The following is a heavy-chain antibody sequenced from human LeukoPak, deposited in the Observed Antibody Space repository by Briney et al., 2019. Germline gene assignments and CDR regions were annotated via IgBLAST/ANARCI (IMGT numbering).Heavy chain of an antibody. CDR3: VRVRHGDYFDY. D-gene: IGHD4-17*01. CDR1: GFSITDHY. Sequence: RSGGSLRLSCAASGFSITDHYMDWVRQAPGKGLEWVGRTRNKPNGYTTDYGTSVKGRFIVSRDDSENSLYLQMNGLKTEDTAVYYCVRVRHGDYFDYWGQGTLVTVSS. V-gene: IGHV3-72*01. CDR2: TRNKPNGYTT. J-gene: IGHJ4*02.